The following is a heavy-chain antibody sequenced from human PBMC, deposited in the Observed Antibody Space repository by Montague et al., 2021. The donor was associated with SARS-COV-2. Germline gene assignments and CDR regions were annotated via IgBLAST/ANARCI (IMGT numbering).Heavy chain of an antibody. V-gene: IGHV4-61*02. CDR1: DDSISSGTYY. D-gene: IGHD3-22*01. CDR3: ARGRGGYYDSSGYYRTGGAFGI. CDR2: IYTSGGT. J-gene: IGHJ3*02. Sequence: TLSLTCTVSDDSISSGTYYWSWIRQPAGKGLEWIGRIYTSGGTNYNPSLKSRAAISVDTSRNQFSLKLSSVTAADTAVYYCARGRGGYYDSSGYYRTGGAFGIWGQGTMVTVSS.